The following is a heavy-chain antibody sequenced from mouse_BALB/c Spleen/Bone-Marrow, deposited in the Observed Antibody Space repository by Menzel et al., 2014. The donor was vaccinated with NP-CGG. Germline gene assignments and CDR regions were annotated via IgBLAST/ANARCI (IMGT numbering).Heavy chain of an antibody. CDR2: IRNKAYSYTT. Sequence: EVMLVVSGGGLVQPGGSLRLSCATSGFTFTDYYMNWVRQPPGKALEWLGFIRNKAYSYTTEYSASVKGRFTISRDNSQSILYFQMNTLRAEDSATYYCARDMGGLLFDYWGQGTTLTVSS. D-gene: IGHD2-3*01. V-gene: IGHV7-3*02. J-gene: IGHJ2*01. CDR3: ARDMGGLLFDY. CDR1: GFTFTDYY.